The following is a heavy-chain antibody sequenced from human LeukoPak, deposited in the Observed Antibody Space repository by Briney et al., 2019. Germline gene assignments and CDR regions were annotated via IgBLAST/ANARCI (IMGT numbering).Heavy chain of an antibody. CDR1: GYTFTTYD. V-gene: IGHV1-8*01. J-gene: IGHJ4*02. Sequence: GASVKVSCKASGYTFTTYDLNWVRQATGQGLEWMGWMNPNSGNTGYAQKLQGRVTMTRNISITTAYMELSNLTSEDTAVYYCARRIRGAPTDYWGQGTLVTVSS. D-gene: IGHD3-10*01. CDR3: ARRIRGAPTDY. CDR2: MNPNSGNT.